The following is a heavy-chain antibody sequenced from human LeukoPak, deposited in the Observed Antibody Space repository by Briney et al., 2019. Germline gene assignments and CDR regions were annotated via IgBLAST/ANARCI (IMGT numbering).Heavy chain of an antibody. Sequence: VASVTVSCTTSGYTFTGYYMHWARQAPGQGLEWMGWINPNSGGTNYAQKFQGRVTITRDTSISTAYMELSRLRSDDTAVYYCARVGAKHTTGDWGQGTLVTVSS. D-gene: IGHD7-27*01. V-gene: IGHV1-2*02. J-gene: IGHJ4*02. CDR3: ARVGAKHTTGD. CDR1: GYTFTGYY. CDR2: INPNSGGT.